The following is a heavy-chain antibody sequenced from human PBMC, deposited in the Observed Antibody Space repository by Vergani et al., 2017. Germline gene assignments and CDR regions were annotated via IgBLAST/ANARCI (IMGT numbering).Heavy chain of an antibody. CDR2: ISGSSVNT. CDR1: GFTFSSCG. D-gene: IGHD5-18*01. J-gene: IGHJ2*01. V-gene: IGHV3-23*04. Sequence: VQLVESGGGVVQPGRSLRLSCAASGFTFSSCGMSWVRQAPGKGLEWVSAISGSSVNTHYADSVEGRFTISRDNSMNALYLQMISLRAEDTAIYYCAKARGYSSGYFDLWGRGTLVSVSS. CDR3: AKARGYSSGYFDL.